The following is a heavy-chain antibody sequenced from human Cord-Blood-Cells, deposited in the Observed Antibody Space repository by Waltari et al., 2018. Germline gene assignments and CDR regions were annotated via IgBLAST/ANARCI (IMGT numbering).Heavy chain of an antibody. V-gene: IGHV4-39*01. CDR3: ARTHCSSTSCYDAFDI. CDR2: IYYSGSH. CDR1: GASISSSSYY. D-gene: IGHD2-2*01. J-gene: IGHJ3*02. Sequence: QLQLQESGPGLVKPSETLSLTCTVSGASISSSSYYWGWIRQPPGKGLEWIGSIYYSGSHYYNPSLKSRVTISVDTSKNQFSLKLSSVTAADTAVYYCARTHCSSTSCYDAFDIWGQGTMVTVSS.